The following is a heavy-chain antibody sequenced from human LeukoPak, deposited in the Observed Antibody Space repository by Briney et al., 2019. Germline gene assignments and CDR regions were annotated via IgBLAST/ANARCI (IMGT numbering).Heavy chain of an antibody. CDR1: GFTLSTNW. D-gene: IGHD1-26*01. CDR3: ARDQISSSGTKPPFDY. Sequence: GGSLRLSCAASGFTLSTNWMSWVRQAPGKGLEWVANIDQDGSEKYYVDSVKGRFTISRDNAKNSLYLQMNSLRAEDTAVYYCARDQISSSGTKPPFDYWGRGNMVTVSS. CDR2: IDQDGSEK. V-gene: IGHV3-7*01. J-gene: IGHJ4*02.